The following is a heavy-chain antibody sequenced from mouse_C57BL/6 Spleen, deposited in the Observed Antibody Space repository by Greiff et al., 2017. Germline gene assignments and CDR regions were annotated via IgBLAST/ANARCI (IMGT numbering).Heavy chain of an antibody. V-gene: IGHV1-81*01. CDR2: IYPRSGNT. Sequence: QVQLKESGAELARPGASVKLSCKASGYTFTSYGMSWVKQRTGQGLEWIGEIYPRSGNTYYNEKFKGKATLTADKSSSTAYMALRSLTSEDSAVYFCARSYYYGSSFSYWYCGVWGTGTTVTVSS. D-gene: IGHD1-1*01. J-gene: IGHJ1*03. CDR3: ARSYYYGSSFSYWYCGV. CDR1: GYTFTSYG.